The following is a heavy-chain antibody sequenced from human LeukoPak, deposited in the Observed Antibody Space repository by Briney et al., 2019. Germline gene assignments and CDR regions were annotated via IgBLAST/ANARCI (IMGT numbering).Heavy chain of an antibody. CDR2: ISAYNGNT. CDR1: GYTFTNYG. CDR3: ARDPGYDFWSGSAWFDP. J-gene: IGHJ5*02. D-gene: IGHD3-3*01. Sequence: ASVKVSCKASGYTFTNYGITWARQAPGQGLEWMGWISAYNGNTNYAQKLQGRVTMTTDTSTSTAYMELRSLRSDDTAVYYCARDPGYDFWSGSAWFDPWGQGTLVTVSS. V-gene: IGHV1-18*01.